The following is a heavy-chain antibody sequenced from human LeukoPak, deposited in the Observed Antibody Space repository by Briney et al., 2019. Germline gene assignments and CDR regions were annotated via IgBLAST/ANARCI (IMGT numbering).Heavy chain of an antibody. J-gene: IGHJ4*02. CDR1: GYSISSGYY. D-gene: IGHD3-10*01. CDR2: IYHSGST. CDR3: ARQGVLLWFGELSSSPDY. V-gene: IGHV4-38-2*01. Sequence: SETLSLTCAVSGYSISSGYYWGWIRQPPGKGLEWIGSIYHSGSTYYNPSLKSRVTISVDTSKNQFSLKLSSVTAADTAVYYCARQGVLLWFGELSSSPDYWGQGTLVTVSS.